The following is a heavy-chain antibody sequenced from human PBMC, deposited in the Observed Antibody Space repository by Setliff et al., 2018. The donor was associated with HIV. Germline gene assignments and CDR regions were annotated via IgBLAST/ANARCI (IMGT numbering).Heavy chain of an antibody. J-gene: IGHJ6*03. V-gene: IGHV3-15*01. D-gene: IGHD3-10*01. CDR1: GFNFRNAW. Sequence: LRLSCAASGFNFRNAWMSWVRQASGGGLEWVGRIKTKSDGGTTDYAAPVKGRLTISRDDSKNTLYLQMSSLKTEDTAIYYCTIDRRVTMVRGTDYYYYYMDVWGKGTTVTVSS. CDR3: TIDRRVTMVRGTDYYYYYMDV. CDR2: IKTKSDGGTT.